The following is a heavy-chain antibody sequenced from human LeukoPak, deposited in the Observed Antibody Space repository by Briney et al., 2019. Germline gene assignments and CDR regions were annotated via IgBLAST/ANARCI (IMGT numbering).Heavy chain of an antibody. J-gene: IGHJ6*02. CDR3: ASSLGVTSDYYYYGMDV. CDR1: GGTFSSYA. CDR2: IIPIFGTA. V-gene: IGHV1-69*13. D-gene: IGHD2-21*02. Sequence: APVKVSCKASGGTFSSYAISWVRQAPGQGLEWMGGIIPIFGTANYAQKFQGRVTITADESTSTAYMELSSLGSEDTAVYYCASSLGVTSDYYYYGMDVWGQGTTVTVSS.